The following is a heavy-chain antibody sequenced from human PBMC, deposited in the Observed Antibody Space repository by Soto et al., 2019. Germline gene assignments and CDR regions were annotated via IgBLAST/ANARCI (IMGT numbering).Heavy chain of an antibody. CDR1: GGSISSYY. CDR2: IHYSGST. CDR3: ARRLGYCSGGSCGDAFDI. D-gene: IGHD2-15*01. J-gene: IGHJ3*02. Sequence: SETLSLTCTVSGGSISSYYWSWIRQPPGKGLEWIGYIHYSGSTNYNPSLKSRVTISVDTSKNQFSLRLSSVTAADTAVYYCARRLGYCSGGSCGDAFDIWGQGTMVTVS. V-gene: IGHV4-59*08.